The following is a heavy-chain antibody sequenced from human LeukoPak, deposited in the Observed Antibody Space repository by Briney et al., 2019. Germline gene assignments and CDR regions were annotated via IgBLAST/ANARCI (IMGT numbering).Heavy chain of an antibody. CDR1: GFTFSSYW. D-gene: IGHD4-17*01. Sequence: PGGSLRLSCAASGFTFSSYWMSWVRQAPGKGLEWVANIKQDGSEKYYVDSVKGRFTISRDNAKNSLYLQMSSLRAEDTAVYYCARDSTTVTTRSDIQYWYFDLWGRGTLVTVSS. J-gene: IGHJ2*01. CDR3: ARDSTTVTTRSDIQYWYFDL. CDR2: IKQDGSEK. V-gene: IGHV3-7*01.